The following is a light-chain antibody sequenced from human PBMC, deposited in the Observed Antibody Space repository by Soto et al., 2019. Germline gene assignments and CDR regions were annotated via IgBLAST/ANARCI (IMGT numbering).Light chain of an antibody. V-gene: IGKV3-20*01. J-gene: IGKJ1*01. CDR1: QSVSSSY. Sequence: EIVLTQSPGTLSLSKGERATLSCRASQSVSSSYLAWYQQTPGQAPRLLIYAASSRATGIPDRFSGSGSGTEFTLTISSLQPDDFATYYCQHYNSYSEAFGHGTMV. CDR2: AAS. CDR3: QHYNSYSEA.